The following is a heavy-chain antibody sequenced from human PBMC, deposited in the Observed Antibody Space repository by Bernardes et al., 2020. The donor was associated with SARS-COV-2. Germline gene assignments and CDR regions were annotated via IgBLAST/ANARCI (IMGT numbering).Heavy chain of an antibody. Sequence: GGSLRLSCAASAFTFSSSWMHWVRQAPGKGLVWVARINPDGSTAAYADSVKGRFTISRDNAKNALYLQMNSLRDEDTALYYCVRGPSDGHGRFEYWGQGTLGTVSS. J-gene: IGHJ4*02. CDR1: AFTFSSSW. V-gene: IGHV3-74*01. CDR2: INPDGSTA. CDR3: VRGPSDGHGRFEY.